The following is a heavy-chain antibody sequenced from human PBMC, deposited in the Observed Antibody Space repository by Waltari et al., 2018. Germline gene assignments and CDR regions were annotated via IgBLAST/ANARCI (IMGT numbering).Heavy chain of an antibody. V-gene: IGHV1-2*02. CDR1: GYTFTGYY. Sequence: QVQLVQSGAEVKKPGASVKVSCKAPGYTFTGYYMHWVRQAPGQGLEWMGWSNPNSGGTNYARKFQGRVTMTRDTAISTACMELSRLRSDDTAVYYCARAVSGWYRFDYWGQGTLVTVSS. CDR2: SNPNSGGT. D-gene: IGHD6-19*01. J-gene: IGHJ4*02. CDR3: ARAVSGWYRFDY.